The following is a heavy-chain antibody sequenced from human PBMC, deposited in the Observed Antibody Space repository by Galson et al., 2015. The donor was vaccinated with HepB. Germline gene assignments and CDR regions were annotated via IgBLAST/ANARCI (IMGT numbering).Heavy chain of an antibody. CDR1: GYTFTSYD. Sequence: SVKVSCKASGYTFTSYDINWVRQATGQGLEWMGWMNPNSGNTGYAQKFQGRVTMTRNTSISTAYMELSSLRSEDTAVYYCASGIGTRDDAFDIWGQGTMVTVSS. J-gene: IGHJ3*02. CDR3: ASGIGTRDDAFDI. D-gene: IGHD1-1*01. CDR2: MNPNSGNT. V-gene: IGHV1-8*01.